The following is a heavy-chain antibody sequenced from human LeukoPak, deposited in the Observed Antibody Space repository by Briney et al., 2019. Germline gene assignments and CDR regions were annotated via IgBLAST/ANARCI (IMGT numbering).Heavy chain of an antibody. Sequence: GGSLRLSCAASGFTFSDYYMSWIRQAPGKGLEWVSYISSSGSTIYYADSVKGRFTISRDNAKNSLYLQMNSLRAEDTAVYYCARAPRGSSGYYNDGGDFDYWGQGTLVTVSS. V-gene: IGHV3-11*01. CDR2: ISSSGSTI. J-gene: IGHJ4*02. D-gene: IGHD3-22*01. CDR3: ARAPRGSSGYYNDGGDFDY. CDR1: GFTFSDYY.